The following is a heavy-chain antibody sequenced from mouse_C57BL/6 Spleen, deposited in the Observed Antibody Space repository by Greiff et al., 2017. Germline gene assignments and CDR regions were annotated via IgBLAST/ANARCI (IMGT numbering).Heavy chain of an antibody. J-gene: IGHJ2*01. CDR2: IDPENGDT. V-gene: IGHV14-4*01. CDR1: GFNIKDDY. D-gene: IGHD1-3*01. Sequence: VQLQQSGAELVRPGASVKLSCTASGFNIKDDYMHWVKQRPEQGLEWIGWIDPENGDTEYASKFQGKATITADTSYNTAYLQLSSLTSEDTAVYYCTKSGKSYFDYWGQGTTRTVSS. CDR3: TKSGKSYFDY.